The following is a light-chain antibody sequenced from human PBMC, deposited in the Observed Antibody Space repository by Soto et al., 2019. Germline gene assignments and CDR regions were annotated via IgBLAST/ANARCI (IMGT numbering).Light chain of an antibody. J-gene: IGKJ4*01. Sequence: DFQMTQSPSSLSASVGARVTITCRASQSISSYLNWYQQKPGKAPKLLIYAASSLQSGVPSRFSGSGSGTDFTLTISSMQPEDFATYYCQQSYRTPLTFGGGTKVEIK. CDR3: QQSYRTPLT. V-gene: IGKV1-39*01. CDR2: AAS. CDR1: QSISSY.